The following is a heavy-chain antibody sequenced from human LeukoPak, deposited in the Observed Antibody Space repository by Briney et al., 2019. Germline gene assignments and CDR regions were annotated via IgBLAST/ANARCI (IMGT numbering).Heavy chain of an antibody. J-gene: IGHJ4*02. V-gene: IGHV4-30-2*02. D-gene: IGHD6-13*01. CDR1: GGPISSGGYY. CDR3: WRVRASSSWIDY. CDR2: IYHSGST. Sequence: SETLSLTCTVSGGPISSGGYYWSWIRQPPGKGLERIGYIYHSGSTYYNPSLKRRVTISVDSSKNQFSLKLSSVTAADTAVYYCWRVRASSSWIDYWGQGTLVTVSS.